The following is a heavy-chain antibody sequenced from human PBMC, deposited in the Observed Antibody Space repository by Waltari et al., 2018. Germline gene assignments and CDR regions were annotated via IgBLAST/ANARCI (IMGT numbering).Heavy chain of an antibody. CDR2: VLGSGGT. V-gene: IGHV4-4*02. D-gene: IGHD2-15*01. CDR3: ARDRGRGLYLDS. J-gene: IGHJ4*02. CDR1: GDSMSNNW. Sequence: QLQLQQSGPGLVKPSESLSLTCAASGDSMSNNWWSWVRPSPGKGLEGIGQVLGSGGTNYNPSLASRVTVSIDTSNNRFSLRMPSPTAADTAMYYCARDRGRGLYLDSWSQRTLVTVSP.